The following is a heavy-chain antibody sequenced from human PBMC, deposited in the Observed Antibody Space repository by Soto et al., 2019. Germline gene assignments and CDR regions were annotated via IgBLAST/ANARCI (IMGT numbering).Heavy chain of an antibody. J-gene: IGHJ3*02. CDR2: INHSGST. V-gene: IGHV4-34*01. D-gene: IGHD5-12*01. Sequence: SETLSLTCAVYGGSLSGYYWSWIRQPPGKGLEWIGEINHSGSTNYNPSLKSRVTISVDTSKNQFSLKLSSVTAADTAVYYCARGKWLRLRAFDIWGQGTMVTVSS. CDR1: GGSLSGYY. CDR3: ARGKWLRLRAFDI.